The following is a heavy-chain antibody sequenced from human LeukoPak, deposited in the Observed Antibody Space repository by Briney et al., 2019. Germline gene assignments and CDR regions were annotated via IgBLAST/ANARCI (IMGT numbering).Heavy chain of an antibody. V-gene: IGHV4-59*08. CDR2: IYYSGST. J-gene: IGHJ4*02. CDR1: GGSISSYY. Sequence: PSETLSLTCTVSGGSISSYYWSWIRQPPGKGLEWIGYIYYSGSTNYNPSLKSRVTISVDTSKNQFSLKLSSVTAADTAVYYCARLAPVNGLAYWGQGTLVTVSS. D-gene: IGHD3-3*02. CDR3: ARLAPVNGLAY.